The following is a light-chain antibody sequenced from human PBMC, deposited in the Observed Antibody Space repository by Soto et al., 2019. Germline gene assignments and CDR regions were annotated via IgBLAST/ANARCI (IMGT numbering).Light chain of an antibody. Sequence: DTQMTQSPSSLSASVGDRVTITCRASQNIKTYLNWYRQKAGQATELLIFGASSLHGGVPSRFSGSGSGTDFTLSISSLQPEDFVTFYCQQTYSRPLTFGGGTKVE. V-gene: IGKV1-39*01. CDR3: QQTYSRPLT. J-gene: IGKJ4*01. CDR2: GAS. CDR1: QNIKTY.